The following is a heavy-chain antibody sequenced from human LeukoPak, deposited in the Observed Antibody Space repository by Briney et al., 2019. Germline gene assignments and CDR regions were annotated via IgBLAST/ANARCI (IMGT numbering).Heavy chain of an antibody. D-gene: IGHD6-13*01. CDR3: ARGGTIVAAGGSPARGDY. Sequence: GGSLRLSCAASGFTFSSYWMHWVRQAPGKGLVWVSRINSDGSSTSYADSVKGRFTIPRDNAKNTLYLQMNSLRAEDTAAYYCARGGTIVAAGGSPARGDYWGQGTLVTVSS. V-gene: IGHV3-74*01. CDR2: INSDGSST. J-gene: IGHJ4*02. CDR1: GFTFSSYW.